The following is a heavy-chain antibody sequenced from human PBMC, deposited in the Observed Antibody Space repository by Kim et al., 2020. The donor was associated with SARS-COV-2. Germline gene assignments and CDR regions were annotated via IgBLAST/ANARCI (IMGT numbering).Heavy chain of an antibody. D-gene: IGHD4-17*01. CDR3: ARRYGDFPTAFDI. Sequence: YNPSLKSRVTISVDTSKNQFSLKLSSVTAADMAVYYCARRYGDFPTAFDIWGQGTMVTVSS. J-gene: IGHJ3*02. V-gene: IGHV4-39*01.